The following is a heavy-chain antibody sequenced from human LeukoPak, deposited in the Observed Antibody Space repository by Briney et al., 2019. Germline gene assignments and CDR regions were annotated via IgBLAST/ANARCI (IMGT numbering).Heavy chain of an antibody. CDR3: ARVFIGAAGRDAFDI. Sequence: PGGSLRLSCAASGFTFSSYSMNWVRQAPGKGLEWVSSISSSSSYIYYADSVKGRFTISRDNAKNSMYLQMNSLRAEDTGVYYCARVFIGAAGRDAFDIWGQGTMVTVSS. D-gene: IGHD6-13*01. V-gene: IGHV3-21*01. CDR2: ISSSSSYI. CDR1: GFTFSSYS. J-gene: IGHJ3*02.